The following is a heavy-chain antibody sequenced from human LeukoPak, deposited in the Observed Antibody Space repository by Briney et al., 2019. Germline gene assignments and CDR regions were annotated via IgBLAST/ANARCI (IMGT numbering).Heavy chain of an antibody. CDR2: IIPIFGTA. CDR1: GGTFSSYA. D-gene: IGHD3-10*01. CDR3: ASGYGSGSYYNGYYFDY. V-gene: IGHV1-69*13. J-gene: IGHJ4*02. Sequence: ASVKVSCKASGGTFSSYAISWVRQAPGQGLEWMGGIIPIFGTANYAQKFQGRVTITADESTSTAYMELSSLRSEDTAVYYCASGYGSGSYYNGYYFDYWGQGTLVTVSS.